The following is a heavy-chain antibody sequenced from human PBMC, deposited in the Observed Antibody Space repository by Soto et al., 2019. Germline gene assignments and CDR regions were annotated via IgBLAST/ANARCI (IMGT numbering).Heavy chain of an antibody. V-gene: IGHV3-15*07. CDR3: TTSISGLVTGH. CDR1: GFTFSNAW. J-gene: IGHJ4*02. Sequence: EVQLVESGGGLVKPGGSLRLSCAASGFTFSNAWMNWVRQAPGKGLEWVGRIRSNADGGTADYATPVKGRFTFSRDDSQNSLSLQMNSLKTEATAVYFCTTSISGLVTGHWGQGTLVTVSS. CDR2: IRSNADGGTA. D-gene: IGHD3-3*01.